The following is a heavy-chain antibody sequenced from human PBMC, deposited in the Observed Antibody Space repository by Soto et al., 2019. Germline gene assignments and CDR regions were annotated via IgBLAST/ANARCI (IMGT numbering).Heavy chain of an antibody. CDR3: TTEGALPGPDFDY. CDR1: GFTFSDHY. D-gene: IGHD3-16*01. J-gene: IGHJ4*02. Sequence: EVQLVESGGGLVQPGGSLRLSCVASGFTFSDHYIDWVRQAPGKGLEWVGHTKDKANSYTAEYAASVKGRFTISRDDSKNTLYLQMNSLKTEDTAVYYCTTEGALPGPDFDYWGQGTLVTVSS. V-gene: IGHV3-72*01. CDR2: TKDKANSYTA.